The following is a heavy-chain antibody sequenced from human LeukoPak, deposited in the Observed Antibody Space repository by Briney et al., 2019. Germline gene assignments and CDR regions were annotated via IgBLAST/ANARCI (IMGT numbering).Heavy chain of an antibody. D-gene: IGHD2-2*01. CDR1: GFTFSGSS. CDR3: ARELVRVY. J-gene: IGHJ4*02. CDR2: ISSSSSYI. V-gene: IGHV3-21*01. Sequence: AGSLRLSCAASGFTFSGSSMDWVRQAPGKGLEWVSSISSSSSYIYYADSVKGRFTISRDTAQNSLYLQMNSLRAEHTAVYYWARELVRVYCGEGTLVTVCS.